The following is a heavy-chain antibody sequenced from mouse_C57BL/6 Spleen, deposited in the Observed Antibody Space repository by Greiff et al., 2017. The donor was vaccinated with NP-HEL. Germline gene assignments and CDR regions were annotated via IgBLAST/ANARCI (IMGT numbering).Heavy chain of an antibody. D-gene: IGHD2-5*01. CDR1: GYTFTEYT. CDR2: FYPGSGSI. CDR3: ARHEGDYSTLYYAMDY. J-gene: IGHJ4*01. Sequence: VQLQASGAELVKPGASVKLSCKASGYTFTEYTIHWVKQRSGQGLEWIGWFYPGSGSIKYNEKFKDKATLTADKSSSTVYMELSRLTSEDSAVYFCARHEGDYSTLYYAMDYWGQGTSVTVSS. V-gene: IGHV1-62-2*01.